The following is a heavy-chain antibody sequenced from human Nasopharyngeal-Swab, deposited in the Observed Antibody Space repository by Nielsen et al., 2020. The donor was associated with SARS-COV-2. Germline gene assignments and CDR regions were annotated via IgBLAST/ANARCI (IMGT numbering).Heavy chain of an antibody. V-gene: IGHV3-73*01. D-gene: IGHD2-15*01. CDR3: TRCGGGCYSGRDY. CDR2: IRSKGNTYAT. Sequence: GESLKTPCAASGFTFSDSAIHWVRQASGKGLEWVGRIRSKGNTYATAYAASVKGRFIIFRDEPTNTAYLQMNSLKTEDTAVYYCTRCGGGCYSGRDYWGQGTLVTVSS. CDR1: GFTFSDSA. J-gene: IGHJ4*02.